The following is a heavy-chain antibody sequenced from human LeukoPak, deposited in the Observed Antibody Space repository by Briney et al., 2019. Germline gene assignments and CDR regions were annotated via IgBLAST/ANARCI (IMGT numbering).Heavy chain of an antibody. CDR1: GFTFSDHY. J-gene: IGHJ4*02. CDR2: SRNKANSYTT. D-gene: IGHD2-2*01. V-gene: IGHV3-72*01. CDR3: TRVGDCSNNRCYGAVDY. Sequence: GGSLRLSCAASGFTFSDHYMDWVRQAPGKGLEWVSRSRNKANSYTTEYAASVKGRFTISRDVSKNSLYLQMNSLKTEDTAMYYCTRVGDCSNNRCYGAVDYWGQGTLVTVSS.